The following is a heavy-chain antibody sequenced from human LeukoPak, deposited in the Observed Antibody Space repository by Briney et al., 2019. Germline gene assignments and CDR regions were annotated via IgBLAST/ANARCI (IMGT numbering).Heavy chain of an antibody. CDR2: ISGSGGST. D-gene: IGHD3-16*01. Sequence: GGSLRLSCAASGSTFSSYAMSWVRQAPGKGLEWVSAISGSGGSTYYADSVKGRFTISRDNSKNTLYLQMNSLRAEDTAVYYCAKDQWGYNWFDPWGQGTLVTVSS. J-gene: IGHJ5*02. V-gene: IGHV3-23*01. CDR1: GSTFSSYA. CDR3: AKDQWGYNWFDP.